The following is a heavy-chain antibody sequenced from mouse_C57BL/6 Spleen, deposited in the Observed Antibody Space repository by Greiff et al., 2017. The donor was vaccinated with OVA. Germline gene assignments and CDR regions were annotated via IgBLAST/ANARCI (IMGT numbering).Heavy chain of an antibody. V-gene: IGHV1-62-2*01. CDR3: ARHEAYYYAMDY. J-gene: IGHJ4*01. Sequence: VKVVESGAELVKPGASVKLSCKASGYTFTEYTIHWVKQRSGQGLEWIGWFYPGSGSIKYNEKFKDKATLTADKSSSTVYMELSRLTSEDSAVYFCARHEAYYYAMDYWGQGTSVTVSS. CDR1: GYTFTEYT. CDR2: FYPGSGSI.